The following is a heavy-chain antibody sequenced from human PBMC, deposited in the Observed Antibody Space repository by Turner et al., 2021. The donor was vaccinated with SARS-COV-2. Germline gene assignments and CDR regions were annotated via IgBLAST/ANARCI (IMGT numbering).Heavy chain of an antibody. Sequence: QVQLQESGPGLVKPSATLPLTCTVSGASISGSYWSWVRQPPGKGLEWIGYIHFSGTTNYNPSLRSRVTISLDTSKSQFSLHLRSVTAADTAVYYCTRELGYCSDGSCRFEYDYWGQGTLVTVSS. J-gene: IGHJ4*02. CDR2: IHFSGTT. CDR1: GASISGSY. V-gene: IGHV4-59*01. CDR3: TRELGYCSDGSCRFEYDY. D-gene: IGHD2-15*01.